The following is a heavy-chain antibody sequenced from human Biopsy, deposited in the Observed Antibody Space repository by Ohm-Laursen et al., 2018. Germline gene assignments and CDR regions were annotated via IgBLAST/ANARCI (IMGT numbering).Heavy chain of an antibody. CDR2: IGGDNGDT. CDR3: ARDGKYDSRGY. D-gene: IGHD3-22*01. CDR1: GYTFISFG. Sequence: ASVKVSCKASGYTFISFGITWVRQAPGQGLEWVGYIGGDNGDTKYAQKFQGRVAMTTDTSTSTAYMELRSLRSDDTAFYYCARDGKYDSRGYWGPGTLVTVSS. J-gene: IGHJ4*02. V-gene: IGHV1-18*01.